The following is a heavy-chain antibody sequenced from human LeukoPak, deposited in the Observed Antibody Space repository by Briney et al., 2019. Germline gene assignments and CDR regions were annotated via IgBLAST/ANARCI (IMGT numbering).Heavy chain of an antibody. CDR1: GYTFTGYY. J-gene: IGHJ4*02. CDR3: ARGYSSNWCLDY. D-gene: IGHD6-13*01. V-gene: IGHV1-2*02. CDR2: INPNSGGT. Sequence: ASVKVSCKASGYTFTGYYMHWVRQAPGQGHEWMGWINPNSGGTNYAQKFQGRVTMTRDTSISTAYMDLSRLRSDGPAVYYCARGYSSNWCLDYWGQGTLVTVSS.